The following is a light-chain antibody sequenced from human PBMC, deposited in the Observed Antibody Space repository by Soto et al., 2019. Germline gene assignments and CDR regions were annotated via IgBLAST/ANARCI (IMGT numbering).Light chain of an antibody. CDR2: EVV. CDR3: SSHAGSNNYV. CDR1: KNDIGVYDF. J-gene: IGLJ1*01. Sequence: QSALTQPPSASGSPGQSVTIYCTGTKNDIGVYDFVSWYQHHPGKAPRLIIYEVVQRPSGVPDRFSGSKSGNTASLTVSGLQAEDEADYYCSSHAGSNNYVFGTGTKVTVL. V-gene: IGLV2-8*01.